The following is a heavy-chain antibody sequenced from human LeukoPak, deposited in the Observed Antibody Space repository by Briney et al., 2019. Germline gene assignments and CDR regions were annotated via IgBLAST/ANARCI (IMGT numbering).Heavy chain of an antibody. D-gene: IGHD3-3*01. CDR3: AAVAGLLEWKYYFDY. CDR1: GGTFSSYA. V-gene: IGHV1-46*01. J-gene: IGHJ4*02. CDR2: INPSGGST. Sequence: ASVTVSCTASGGTFSSYAISWVRQAPGQGLEWMGIINPSGGSTSYAQKFQGRVTMTRDTSTSTVYMELSSLRSEDTAVYYCAAVAGLLEWKYYFDYWGQGTLVTVSS.